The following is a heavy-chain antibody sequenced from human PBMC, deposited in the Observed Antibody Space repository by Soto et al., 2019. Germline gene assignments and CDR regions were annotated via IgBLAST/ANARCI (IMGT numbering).Heavy chain of an antibody. CDR1: GLTFSSYW. J-gene: IGHJ4*02. D-gene: IGHD3-22*01. V-gene: IGHV3-7*01. CDR3: ASAYYYDSSGYSPGGY. CDR2: IKQDGSQK. Sequence: LRLSCAASGLTFSSYWMSWVRQAPGKGLEWVANIKQDGSQKYYVDYVKSRFTISRDNAKNSLYLQMNSLRVEDTAVYYCASAYYYDSSGYSPGGYWGQGTLVTVSS.